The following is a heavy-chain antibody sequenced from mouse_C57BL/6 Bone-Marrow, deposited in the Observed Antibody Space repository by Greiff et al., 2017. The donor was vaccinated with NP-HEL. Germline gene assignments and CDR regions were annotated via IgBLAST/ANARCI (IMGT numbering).Heavy chain of an antibody. D-gene: IGHD2-4*01. Sequence: EVKLMESGGGLVQPGGSMKLSCVASGFTFSNYWMNWVRQSPEKGLEWVAQIRLKSDNYATHYAESVKGRFTISRDDSKSSVYLQMNNLRAEDTGIYYCTTYYDYDEGTAYWGQGTLVTVSA. J-gene: IGHJ3*01. CDR3: TTYYDYDEGTAY. CDR2: IRLKSDNYAT. V-gene: IGHV6-3*01. CDR1: GFTFSNYW.